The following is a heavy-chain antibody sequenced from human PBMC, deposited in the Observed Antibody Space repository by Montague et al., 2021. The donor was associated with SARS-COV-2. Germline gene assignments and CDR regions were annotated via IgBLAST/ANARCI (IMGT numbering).Heavy chain of an antibody. D-gene: IGHD5-18*01. CDR2: INHSGST. V-gene: IGHV4-34*01. CDR1: GGSFSGYY. J-gene: IGHJ4*02. Sequence: SETLSLTCVVYGGSFSGYYWSWICQSPGKGLEWIGEINHSGSTNYNLYLKSRVTISVDTSKKQFSLRLNSVTAADTAVYYCASGGGYSYGALDYWGQGTLVTVSS. CDR3: ASGGGYSYGALDY.